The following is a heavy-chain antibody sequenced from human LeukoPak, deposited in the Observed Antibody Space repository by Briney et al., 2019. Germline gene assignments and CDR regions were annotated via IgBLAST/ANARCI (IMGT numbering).Heavy chain of an antibody. J-gene: IGHJ3*02. D-gene: IGHD4-17*01. Sequence: SETLSLTCTVSGGSISSYYWSWIRQPPGKGLEWIGYIYYSGSTNYNPSLKSRVTISIDTSENQFSLKLSSVTAADTAVYYCARDLVTVTKGFHIWGQGTMVSVSS. V-gene: IGHV4-59*01. CDR2: IYYSGST. CDR1: GGSISSYY. CDR3: ARDLVTVTKGFHI.